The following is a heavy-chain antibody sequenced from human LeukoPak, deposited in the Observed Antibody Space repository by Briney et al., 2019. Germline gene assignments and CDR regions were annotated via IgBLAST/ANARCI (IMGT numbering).Heavy chain of an antibody. CDR3: ARSLRLGELSLYDY. D-gene: IGHD3-16*02. CDR2: ISTSGST. Sequence: PSETLSLTCTVSGGSISSGSYYWSWIRQPAGKGLRWIGRISTSGSTNYNPSLQSRVTISVDTSKNQFSLKLTSVTAADTAVYCCARSLRLGELSLYDYWGQGTLVTVSS. V-gene: IGHV4-61*02. J-gene: IGHJ4*02. CDR1: GGSISSGSYY.